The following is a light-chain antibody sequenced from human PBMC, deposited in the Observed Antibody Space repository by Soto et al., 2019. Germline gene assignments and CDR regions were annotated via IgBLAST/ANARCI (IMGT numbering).Light chain of an antibody. J-gene: IGKJ1*01. V-gene: IGKV1-5*01. CDR1: QSVGSW. CDR2: GAS. CDR3: HHSNILTQT. Sequence: DIQMTQSPSTLSVSLGDRVTITCRASQSVGSWLAWYQQKPGKAPRLLIYGASTMATGIPSRFSGSGSGTEYTLSISRLQSEDFVHYISHHSNILTQTFCHRGKVDIK.